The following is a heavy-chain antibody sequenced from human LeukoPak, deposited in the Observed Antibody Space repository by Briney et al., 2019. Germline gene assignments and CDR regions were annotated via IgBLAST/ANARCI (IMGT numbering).Heavy chain of an antibody. Sequence: PGGSLRLSCAVSGFTFSDTYMTWIRQAPGKGLESLSYISPSGTDISYADSVKGRFTISRDNAKNSLYLQMNSLRAEDTAVYYCARSSWVDYYDSSGYYYPFDYWGQGTLVTVSS. V-gene: IGHV3-11*04. D-gene: IGHD3-22*01. CDR3: ARSSWVDYYDSSGYYYPFDY. J-gene: IGHJ4*02. CDR2: ISPSGTDI. CDR1: GFTFSDTY.